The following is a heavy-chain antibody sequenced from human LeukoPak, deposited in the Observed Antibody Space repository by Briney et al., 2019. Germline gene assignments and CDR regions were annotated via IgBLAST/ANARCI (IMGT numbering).Heavy chain of an antibody. CDR2: IYYSGST. J-gene: IGHJ5*02. Sequence: SETLSLTCTVSGGSISSSSYYWGWIRQPPGKGLEWIGSIYYSGSTYYNPSLKSRVTISVDTSKNQFSLKLSSVTAADTAVYYCARQVAARGWKRFDPWGQGTLVTVSS. CDR1: GGSISSSSYY. CDR3: ARQVAARGWKRFDP. D-gene: IGHD6-6*01. V-gene: IGHV4-39*01.